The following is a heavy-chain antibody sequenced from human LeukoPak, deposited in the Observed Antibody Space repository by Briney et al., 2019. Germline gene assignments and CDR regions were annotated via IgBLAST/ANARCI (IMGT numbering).Heavy chain of an antibody. D-gene: IGHD4-17*01. Sequence: PGGSLRLSCAASGFTFSSYAMHWVRQAPGKGLEYVSAISSNGGSTCYANSVKGRFTISRDNSKNTLYLQMGSLRAEDMAVYYCARKSDYGPFDIWGQGTMVTVSS. J-gene: IGHJ3*02. CDR3: ARKSDYGPFDI. CDR1: GFTFSSYA. V-gene: IGHV3-64*01. CDR2: ISSNGGST.